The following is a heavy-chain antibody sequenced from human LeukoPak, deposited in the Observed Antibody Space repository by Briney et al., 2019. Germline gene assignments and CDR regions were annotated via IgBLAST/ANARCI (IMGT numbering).Heavy chain of an antibody. CDR3: ASFAERFGELSYFDY. J-gene: IGHJ4*02. CDR2: IYSGGST. CDR1: GFTVSSNY. Sequence: GGSLRLSCAASGFTVSSNYMSWVRQAPGKGLEWVSVIYSGGSTYYADSVKGRFTISRDNSKNTLYLQMNSLRAEDTAVYYCASFAERFGELSYFDYWGQGTLATVSS. V-gene: IGHV3-53*01. D-gene: IGHD3-10*01.